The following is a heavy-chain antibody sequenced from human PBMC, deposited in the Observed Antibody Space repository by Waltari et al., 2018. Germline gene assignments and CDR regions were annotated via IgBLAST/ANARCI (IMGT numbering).Heavy chain of an antibody. D-gene: IGHD5-12*01. CDR2: IYYSGST. J-gene: IGHJ5*02. Sequence: QLQLQESGPGLVKPSETLSLTCIVPGGPISRSSYYWGWIRQSPGKGLEWIGSIYYSGSTYYNPTLESRVTILGDTSKNQLSLKLTSVTAADTAVYYCVRHWKRNGYRFDPWGQGTLVTVSS. CDR1: GGPISRSSYY. CDR3: VRHWKRNGYRFDP. V-gene: IGHV4-39*01.